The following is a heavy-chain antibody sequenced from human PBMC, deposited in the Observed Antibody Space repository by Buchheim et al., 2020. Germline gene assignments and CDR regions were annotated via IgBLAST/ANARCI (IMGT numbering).Heavy chain of an antibody. CDR3: VRDVGTMFRGVWVKWFDP. CDR1: GFTFSSHW. Sequence: EVQLVESGGGLVQPGGSLRLSCAASGFTFSSHWMHWVRQAPGKGLVWVSRINNDGSSTNYADSVKGRFTISRDNAENTLYLQMNSLRAEDTAVYYCVRDVGTMFRGVWVKWFDPWGQGTL. D-gene: IGHD3-10*01. CDR2: INNDGSST. J-gene: IGHJ5*02. V-gene: IGHV3-74*01.